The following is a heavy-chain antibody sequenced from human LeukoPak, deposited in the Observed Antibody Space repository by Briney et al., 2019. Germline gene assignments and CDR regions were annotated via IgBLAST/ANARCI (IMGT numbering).Heavy chain of an antibody. V-gene: IGHV3-23*01. CDR2: ISGSGGST. J-gene: IGHJ4*02. D-gene: IGHD1-26*01. CDR3: ARDRVGATITNDY. Sequence: PGGSLRLSCAASGFTFSSYAMSWVRQAPGKGLEWVSAISGSGGSTYYADSVKGRFTISRDNSKNTLYLQMNSLRAEDTAVYYCARDRVGATITNDYWGQGTLVTVSS. CDR1: GFTFSSYA.